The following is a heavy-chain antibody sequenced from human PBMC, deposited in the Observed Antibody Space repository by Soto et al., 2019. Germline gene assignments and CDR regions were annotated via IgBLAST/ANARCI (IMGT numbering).Heavy chain of an antibody. CDR1: GFTFSSYD. CDR3: ARSIAAAGTWNWFDP. J-gene: IGHJ5*02. CDR2: IGTAGDT. V-gene: IGHV3-13*01. Sequence: GGSLRLSCAASGFTFSSYDMHWVRQATGKGLEWVSAIGTAGDTYYPGSVKGRFTISRENAKNSLYLQMNSLRAGDTAVYYCARSIAAAGTWNWFDPWGQGTLVTVSS. D-gene: IGHD6-13*01.